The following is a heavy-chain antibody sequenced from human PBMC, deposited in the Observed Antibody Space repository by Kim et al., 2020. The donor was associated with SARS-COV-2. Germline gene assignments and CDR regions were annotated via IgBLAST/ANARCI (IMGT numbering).Heavy chain of an antibody. V-gene: IGHV3-15*01. J-gene: IGHJ6*02. Sequence: GGSLRLSCAASGFTFSNAWMSWFRQAPGKGLEWVGRIKSKTDGGTTDYAAPVKGRFTISRDDSKNTLYLQMNSLKTEDTAVYYCTTAGAAQGYYYYGMDVWGQGTTVTVSS. CDR2: IKSKTDGGTT. CDR3: TTAGAAQGYYYYGMDV. CDR1: GFTFSNAW. D-gene: IGHD2-15*01.